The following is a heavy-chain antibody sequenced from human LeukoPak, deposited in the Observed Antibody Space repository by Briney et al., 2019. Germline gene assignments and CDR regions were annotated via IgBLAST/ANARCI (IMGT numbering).Heavy chain of an antibody. CDR3: ARVSLLALWY. V-gene: IGHV3-48*03. CDR2: ISSSGTTI. J-gene: IGHJ4*02. Sequence: GGSLRLSCVASGFTFSSFEMNWVRQAPGKGLEWVPYISSSGTTIYYADSVKGRFTVSRDNAKNSLYLQMNSLRAEDTAVYYCARVSLLALWYWGQGTVVTVSS. CDR1: GFTFSSFE. D-gene: IGHD2-15*01.